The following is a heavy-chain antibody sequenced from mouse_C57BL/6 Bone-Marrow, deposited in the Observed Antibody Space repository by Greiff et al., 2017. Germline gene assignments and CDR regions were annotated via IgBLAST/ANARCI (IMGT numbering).Heavy chain of an antibody. J-gene: IGHJ1*03. V-gene: IGHV5-2*01. CDR2: INSDGGST. CDR1: EYEFPSHD. CDR3: ARQVYYGSSDWYFDV. Sequence: DVKLEESGGGLVQPGESLKLSCESNEYEFPSHDMSWVRQTPEKRLELVAAINSDGGSTYYPDTMVRRFIISRDNTKKTLYLQMSSLRSEDTALYYCARQVYYGSSDWYFDVWGTGTTVTVSS. D-gene: IGHD1-1*01.